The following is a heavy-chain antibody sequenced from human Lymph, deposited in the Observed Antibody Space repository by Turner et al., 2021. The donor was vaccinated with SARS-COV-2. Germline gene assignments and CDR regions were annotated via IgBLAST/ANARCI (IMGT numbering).Heavy chain of an antibody. V-gene: IGHV3-30-3*01. CDR2: ISYDGSNK. CDR3: ARDGGGWIDP. D-gene: IGHD3-16*01. CDR1: GFTFSTYA. Sequence: QVQLVESGGGVVQPGRSLRLSCAASGFTFSTYAIHWVRQAPGKGLEWVALISYDGSNKYYADSVKGRFTISRDNSKNTLYLQMNSLTPEDTAVYDCARDGGGWIDPRGQGTLVTVSS. J-gene: IGHJ5*02.